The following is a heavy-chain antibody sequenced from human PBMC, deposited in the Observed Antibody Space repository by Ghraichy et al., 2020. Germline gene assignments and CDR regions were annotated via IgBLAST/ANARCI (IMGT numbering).Heavy chain of an antibody. Sequence: GGSLRLSCAASGFTFSSYSMNWVRQAPGKGLEWVSYITSSSRTIYYADSVKGRFTISRDNAKNSLYLQMSSLRAEDTAVYYCARVSYFQTDNNDADVSDIWGQGTMVTVSS. CDR2: ITSSSRTI. D-gene: IGHD2-21*01. CDR3: ARVSYFQTDNNDADVSDI. V-gene: IGHV3-48*01. J-gene: IGHJ3*02. CDR1: GFTFSSYS.